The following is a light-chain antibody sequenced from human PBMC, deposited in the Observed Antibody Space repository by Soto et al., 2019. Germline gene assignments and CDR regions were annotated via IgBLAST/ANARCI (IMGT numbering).Light chain of an antibody. CDR3: SSYGGSNNLV. CDR1: SSDVGSYNY. V-gene: IGLV2-8*01. Sequence: QSALTQPPSASGSPGQSVTISCTGTSSDVGSYNYVSWYQQHPGKAPKLILYEVNKRPSGVPDRFSGSKSGNTASLTVSGLQAEDEADYYSSSYGGSNNLVFGGGTKLTVL. CDR2: EVN. J-gene: IGLJ3*02.